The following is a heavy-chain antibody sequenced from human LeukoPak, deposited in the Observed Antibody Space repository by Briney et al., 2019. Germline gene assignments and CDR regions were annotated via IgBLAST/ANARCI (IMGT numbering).Heavy chain of an antibody. D-gene: IGHD2-2*01. V-gene: IGHV4-59*08. CDR3: ARQCLTWRSSTSCYDY. CDR2: IYYSGST. Sequence: PSETLSLTCTVSGGSISSYYWSWIRQPPGKGLEWIGHIYYSGSTNYNPSLKSRVTISVDTSKSQFSLKLSSVTAADTAVYYCARQCLTWRSSTSCYDYWGQGTLVTVSS. CDR1: GGSISSYY. J-gene: IGHJ4*02.